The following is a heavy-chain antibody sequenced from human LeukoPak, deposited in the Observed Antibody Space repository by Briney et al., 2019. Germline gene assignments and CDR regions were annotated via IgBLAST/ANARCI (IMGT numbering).Heavy chain of an antibody. CDR1: VYTFTSYG. V-gene: IGHV1-18*01. D-gene: IGHD4-23*01. CDR2: ISSYNGDT. Sequence: GASVKLSCKASVYTFTSYGITWVRQAPGQGLEWMGWISSYNGDTKYAQKVQGRVTVTTDTSTRTAYMELRSLSLDDTAVYYCARGDYGGGFDYWGQGTLVTVSS. J-gene: IGHJ4*02. CDR3: ARGDYGGGFDY.